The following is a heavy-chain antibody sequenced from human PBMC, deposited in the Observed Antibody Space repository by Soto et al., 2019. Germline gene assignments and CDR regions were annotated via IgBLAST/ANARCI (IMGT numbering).Heavy chain of an antibody. D-gene: IGHD2-15*01. J-gene: IGHJ5*02. CDR1: GYTFISFA. CDR3: ARDRGYCSGGRCTSDWFGP. Sequence: QVQLVQSGSEMKKPGASVKVSCKTSGYTFISFAISWVRQAPGQGLEWMGWINTYNGKTNYAKKFQGRLTVTTDTSTSTASMELRSLRSDDTAVYYCARDRGYCSGGRCTSDWFGPWGQGTLVTVSS. V-gene: IGHV1-18*04. CDR2: INTYNGKT.